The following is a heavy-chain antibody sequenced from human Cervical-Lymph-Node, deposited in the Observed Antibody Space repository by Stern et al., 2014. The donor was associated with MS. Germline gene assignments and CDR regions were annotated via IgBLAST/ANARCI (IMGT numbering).Heavy chain of an antibody. D-gene: IGHD3-16*01. CDR3: AGSDRLWGSFDY. J-gene: IGHJ4*02. V-gene: IGHV4-31*03. CDR1: GASINTVGYY. CDR2: ISYIGST. Sequence: QLQLQESGPRLVKPSQTLSLTCTVSGASINTVGYYWSWIRQHPGKGLEWIAYISYIGSTYYNPSLKSRVSISTDTSKNQFYLNLTTVTAANAALYCCAGSDRLWGSFDYWGQGTLVAVSS.